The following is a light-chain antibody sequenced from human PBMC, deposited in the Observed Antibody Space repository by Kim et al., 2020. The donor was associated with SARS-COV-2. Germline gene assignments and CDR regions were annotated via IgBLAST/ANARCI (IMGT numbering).Light chain of an antibody. CDR2: AAS. Sequence: AAVGDSVTITCRASQGVSNYLAWYQQKPGKVPKLLIYAASTLQSGVPSRFSGSESGTDFTLTISSLQPEDVATYYCQKYNSAPLTFGRGTKVDIK. CDR3: QKYNSAPLT. V-gene: IGKV1-27*01. J-gene: IGKJ4*01. CDR1: QGVSNY.